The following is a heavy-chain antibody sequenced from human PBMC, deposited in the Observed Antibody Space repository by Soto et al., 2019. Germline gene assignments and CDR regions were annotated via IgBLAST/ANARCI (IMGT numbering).Heavy chain of an antibody. CDR2: ISGSGAST. CDR1: GFTFNKYA. CDR3: AKAPGVITVITSFDH. V-gene: IGHV3-23*01. Sequence: GGSLRLSCVASGFTFNKYALAWVRQAPGKGLEWVSAISGSGASTYDADSVKGRFTISRDNSNITLYLQMNRLRAEDTAVYYCAKAPGVITVITSFDHWGQGTPVTVSS. J-gene: IGHJ4*02. D-gene: IGHD3-16*01.